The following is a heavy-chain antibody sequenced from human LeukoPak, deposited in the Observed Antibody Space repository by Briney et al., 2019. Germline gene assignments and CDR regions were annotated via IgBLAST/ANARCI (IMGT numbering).Heavy chain of an antibody. Sequence: ASVMVSCKASGYTFSTCEINWVRQATGQGLEWMGWVHPNNGDTVYAQRFQGRVTMTRNTSISTAYMELSSLRSEDTAVYYCTRGPRDDPWGQGTLVTVSS. CDR3: TRGPRDDP. CDR1: GYTFSTCE. CDR2: VHPNNGDT. J-gene: IGHJ5*02. V-gene: IGHV1-8*01.